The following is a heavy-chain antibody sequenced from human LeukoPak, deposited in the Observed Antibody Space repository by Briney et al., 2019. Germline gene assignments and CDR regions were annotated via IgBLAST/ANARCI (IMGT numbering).Heavy chain of an antibody. CDR3: ARGGMPAASPEWFFHL. CDR2: INPSGGST. J-gene: IGHJ2*01. CDR1: GYTLTTYY. Sequence: ASVKVSCKASGYTLTTYYMHWVRQGPAQGLEWMGVINPSGGSTSYAQKFQGRVTMTRDTSTSTVYMELSSLISEDTAVYYCARGGMPAASPEWFFHLWGRGTLVTVSS. D-gene: IGHD2-2*01. V-gene: IGHV1-46*01.